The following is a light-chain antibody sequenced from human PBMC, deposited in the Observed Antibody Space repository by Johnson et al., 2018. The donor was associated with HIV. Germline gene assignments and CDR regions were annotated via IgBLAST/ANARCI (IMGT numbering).Light chain of an antibody. V-gene: IGLV1-51*02. CDR1: SSNIGNNY. Sequence: SVLTQPPSVSAAPGQKVTISCSGSSSNIGNNYVSWYQQLPETAPKLLIYENNKRPSGIPDRFSGSKSGTSATLGVTGLQTGDEADYFCGTWYSSLSAYVFGTGTKVTVL. J-gene: IGLJ1*01. CDR2: ENN. CDR3: GTWYSSLSAYV.